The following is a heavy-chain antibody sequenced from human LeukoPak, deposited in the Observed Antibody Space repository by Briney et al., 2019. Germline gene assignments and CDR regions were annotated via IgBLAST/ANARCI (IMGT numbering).Heavy chain of an antibody. CDR2: MSRRGGTT. J-gene: IGHJ6*03. CDR1: GFTFSSYD. V-gene: IGHV3-23*01. Sequence: PGGSLRLACAASGFTFSSYDMTWVRQTPGKGLQWVSLMSRRGGTTYYADSVKGRFTISRDNSKNTLYLQMTSLSAEDTAEYYCAKRGGTESFYYYYYMDVWGTGTPVTVSS. D-gene: IGHD2-15*01. CDR3: AKRGGTESFYYYYYMDV.